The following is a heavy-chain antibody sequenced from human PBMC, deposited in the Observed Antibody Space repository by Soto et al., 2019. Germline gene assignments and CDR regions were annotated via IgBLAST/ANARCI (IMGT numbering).Heavy chain of an antibody. CDR1: GDSISRGGYY. Sequence: QVQLQESGPGLVKPSQTLSLSCTVSGDSISRGGYYWNWIRQHPRKGLEWIGYIYHSGSTNYNPSPERTVTRSADTSKKHVTLKLTNVTTPDTAVYYCVGCGAGANGPGWFGPWGQGILVTVSS. D-gene: IGHD1-26*01. CDR3: VGCGAGANGPGWFGP. CDR2: IYHSGST. V-gene: IGHV4-31*01. J-gene: IGHJ5*02.